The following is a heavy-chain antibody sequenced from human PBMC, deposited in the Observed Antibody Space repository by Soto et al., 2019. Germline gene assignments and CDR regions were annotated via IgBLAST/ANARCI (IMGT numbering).Heavy chain of an antibody. J-gene: IGHJ6*02. CDR1: GYTFTNYA. Sequence: QVQLVQSGAEVKKPGASVKVSCKASGYTFTNYAMHWVRQAPGQRLEWMGWINAGNGNTKYSQKYQGRVTITRDTTASTAYMELSSMRSEDTAVYYCARGPLLWGDVWGQGTTVTVSS. D-gene: IGHD3-10*01. CDR2: INAGNGNT. CDR3: ARGPLLWGDV. V-gene: IGHV1-3*01.